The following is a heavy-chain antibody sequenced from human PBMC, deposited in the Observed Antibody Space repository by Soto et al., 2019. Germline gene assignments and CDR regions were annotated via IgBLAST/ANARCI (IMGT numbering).Heavy chain of an antibody. J-gene: IGHJ6*02. Sequence: ASVKVSCKASGYTFTGYYMHWVRQAPGQGLEWMGWINPNSGGKNYAQKFQGRVTMTRDTSISTGYMELSRLRSEDTAVYFCARVRCFNGLCHTADYGMDVWGQGTTVTGS. CDR2: INPNSGGK. CDR3: ARVRCFNGLCHTADYGMDV. D-gene: IGHD2-8*01. V-gene: IGHV1-2*02. CDR1: GYTFTGYY.